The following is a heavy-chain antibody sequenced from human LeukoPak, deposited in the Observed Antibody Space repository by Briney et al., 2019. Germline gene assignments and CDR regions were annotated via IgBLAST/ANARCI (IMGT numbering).Heavy chain of an antibody. D-gene: IGHD3-22*01. CDR1: GFTFSSYW. V-gene: IGHV3-7*01. Sequence: GGSLRLSCAASGFTFSSYWMIWVRQAPGKGLEWVANIKQDGSEKYYVDSVKGRFTISRDNAKNSLYLQMNSLRAEDTAVYYCARETYYDSSGYYDAFDIWGQGTMVTVSS. CDR2: IKQDGSEK. CDR3: ARETYYDSSGYYDAFDI. J-gene: IGHJ3*02.